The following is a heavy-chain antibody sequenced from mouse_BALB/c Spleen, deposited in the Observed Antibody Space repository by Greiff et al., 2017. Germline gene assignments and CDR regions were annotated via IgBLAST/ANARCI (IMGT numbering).Heavy chain of an antibody. CDR3: ARNWEGYYYAMDY. V-gene: IGHV1-7*01. J-gene: IGHJ4*01. D-gene: IGHD4-1*01. CDR2: INPSTGYT. Sequence: QVQLKESGAELAKPGASVKMSCKASGYTFTSYWMHWVKQRPGQGLEWIVYINPSTGYTEYNQKFTDKATLTADKSSSTAYMQLSSLTSEDSAVYYCARNWEGYYYAMDYWGQGTSVTVSS. CDR1: GYTFTSYW.